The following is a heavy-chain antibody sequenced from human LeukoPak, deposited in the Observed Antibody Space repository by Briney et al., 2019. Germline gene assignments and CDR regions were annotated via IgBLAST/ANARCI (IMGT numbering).Heavy chain of an antibody. CDR3: ARSRQFRYYYYYMDV. V-gene: IGHV4-4*07. D-gene: IGHD6-6*01. CDR2: IYTSGST. Sequence: SETLSLTCTVSGGSISSYYWSWIRQPAGKGLEWIGRIYTSGSTNYNPSLKSRVTMSVDTSKNQFSLKLSSVTAADTAVYYCARSRQFRYYYYYMDVWGKGTTATVSS. J-gene: IGHJ6*03. CDR1: GGSISSYY.